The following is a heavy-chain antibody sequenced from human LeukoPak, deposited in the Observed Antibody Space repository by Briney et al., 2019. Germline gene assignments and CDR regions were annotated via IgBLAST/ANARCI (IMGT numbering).Heavy chain of an antibody. CDR2: ISYDGSDK. Sequence: GRSLRLSCAASGFTFSNYAMHWVRQAPGKGLEWVAVISYDGSDKYYADSVKGRFTISRDNSKNTLYLQMNSLRPEDTAVYYCARDWGRRYSSGWYGDFDYWGQGTLVTVSS. CDR1: GFTFSNYA. V-gene: IGHV3-30-3*01. CDR3: ARDWGRRYSSGWYGDFDY. J-gene: IGHJ4*02. D-gene: IGHD6-19*01.